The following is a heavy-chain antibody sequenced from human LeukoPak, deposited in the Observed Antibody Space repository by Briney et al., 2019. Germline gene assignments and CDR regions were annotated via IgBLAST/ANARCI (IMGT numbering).Heavy chain of an antibody. CDR3: AREGYDSSGYPTLLDY. CDR2: LHAAGGT. J-gene: IGHJ4*02. V-gene: IGHV3-53*04. CDR1: GLTVSSNY. D-gene: IGHD3-22*01. Sequence: GGSLRLSCAASGLTVSSNYITWVRQPPGKGLEWVSVLHAAGGTYYADSVKGRFTISRHISKNTVYLQMNSLRAEDTAVYYCAREGYDSSGYPTLLDYWGQGTLVTVSS.